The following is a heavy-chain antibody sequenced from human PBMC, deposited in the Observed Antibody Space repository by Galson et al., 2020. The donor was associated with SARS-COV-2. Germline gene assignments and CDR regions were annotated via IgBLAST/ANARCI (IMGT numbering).Heavy chain of an antibody. CDR2: IKSKTDGGTT. J-gene: IGHJ4*02. Sequence: GGSLRLSCAASGFNFSNAWMSWVRQAPGKGLEWVGRIKSKTDGGTTDYAAPVKGRFTISRDDSKNTLYLQMNSLKTEDTAVYYCTTDRYYDYVWGSYRYLDYWGQGTLVTVSS. V-gene: IGHV3-15*01. CDR1: GFNFSNAW. CDR3: TTDRYYDYVWGSYRYLDY. D-gene: IGHD3-16*02.